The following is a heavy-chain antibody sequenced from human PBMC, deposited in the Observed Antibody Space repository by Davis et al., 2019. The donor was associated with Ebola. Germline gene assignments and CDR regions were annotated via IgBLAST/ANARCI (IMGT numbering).Heavy chain of an antibody. D-gene: IGHD4-17*01. Sequence: ASVKVSCKVSGYTLTELSMHWVRQAPGKGLEWMGGFDPEDGETIYAQKFQGRVTMTEDTSTDTAYMELSSLRSEDTAVYYCATDRYGDSPPDYHYGMDVWGQGTTVTVSS. V-gene: IGHV1-24*01. J-gene: IGHJ6*02. CDR3: ATDRYGDSPPDYHYGMDV. CDR2: FDPEDGET. CDR1: GYTLTELS.